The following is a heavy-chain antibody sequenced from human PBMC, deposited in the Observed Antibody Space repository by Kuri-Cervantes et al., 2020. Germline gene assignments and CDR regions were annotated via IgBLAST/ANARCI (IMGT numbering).Heavy chain of an antibody. D-gene: IGHD6-13*01. CDR3: AKDLIAAAGTLYEFDY. Sequence: GESLKISCAASGFTFSDYYMSWIRQAPGKGLEWVSYISSSGSTIYYADSVKGRFTISRDNAKNSLYLQMNSLRAEDTALYYCAKDLIAAAGTLYEFDYWGQGTLVTVSS. V-gene: IGHV3-11*01. J-gene: IGHJ4*02. CDR2: ISSSGSTI. CDR1: GFTFSDYY.